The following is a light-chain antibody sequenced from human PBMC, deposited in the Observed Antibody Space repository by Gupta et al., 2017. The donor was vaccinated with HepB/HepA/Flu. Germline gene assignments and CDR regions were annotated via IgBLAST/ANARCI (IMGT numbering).Light chain of an antibody. CDR2: AAS. J-gene: IGKJ2*03. Sequence: IPLTQSPSSLSASVGDRVTITCRASQSISSYLHWSQQKPGKAPKLLIYAASSLQSGVPSTISGRGSGTDITLTISRLPPEDFATYYCQQCDSTPYSFGEGTKLEIK. V-gene: IGKV1-39*01. CDR3: QQCDSTPYS. CDR1: QSISSY.